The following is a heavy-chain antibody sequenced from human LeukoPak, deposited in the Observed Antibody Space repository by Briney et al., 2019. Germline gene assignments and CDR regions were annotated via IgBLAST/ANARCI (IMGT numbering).Heavy chain of an antibody. CDR2: IDPNSGGT. Sequence: ASVKVSCKASGYTLTDYYMHWVRQAPGQGLEWMGRIDPNSGGTNYAQKFQGRVTMTRDTSISTVYMELSRLRSDDTAVYYCARVGYYESSGYYEYWGQGTLVTVSS. CDR3: ARVGYYESSGYYEY. D-gene: IGHD3-22*01. CDR1: GYTLTDYY. J-gene: IGHJ4*02. V-gene: IGHV1-2*06.